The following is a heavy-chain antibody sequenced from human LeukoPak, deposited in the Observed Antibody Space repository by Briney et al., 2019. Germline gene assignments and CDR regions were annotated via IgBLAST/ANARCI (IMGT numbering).Heavy chain of an antibody. D-gene: IGHD3-22*01. CDR2: IYYSGST. CDR3: ARGGGHSGYYYPN. J-gene: IGHJ4*02. V-gene: IGHV4-39*07. Sequence: SETLSLTCTVSGGSISSSSYYWGWIRQPPGKGLEWIGSIYYSGSTYYNPSLKSRVTISVDTSKNQFSLKLSSVTAADTAVYYCARGGGHSGYYYPNWGQGTLVTVSS. CDR1: GGSISSSSYY.